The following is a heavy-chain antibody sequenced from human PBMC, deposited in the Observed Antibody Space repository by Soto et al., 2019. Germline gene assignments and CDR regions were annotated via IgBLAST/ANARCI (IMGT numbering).Heavy chain of an antibody. CDR1: GFTFSSYG. CDR3: ARDCWGGDCYSNPHDAFDI. V-gene: IGHV3-33*01. Sequence: QVQLVESGGGVVQPGRSLRLSCAASGFTFSSYGMHWVRQAPGKGLEWVAVIWYDGSNKYYADSVKGRFTISRDNSKNRLYLQMNSLRAEDTAVYYCARDCWGGDCYSNPHDAFDIWGQGTMVTVSS. CDR2: IWYDGSNK. J-gene: IGHJ3*02. D-gene: IGHD2-21*02.